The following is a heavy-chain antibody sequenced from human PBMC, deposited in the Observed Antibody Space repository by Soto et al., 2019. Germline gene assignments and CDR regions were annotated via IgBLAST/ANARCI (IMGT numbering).Heavy chain of an antibody. J-gene: IGHJ4*02. Sequence: QVQLVESGGGVVQPGRSLRLSCAASGFTSVAMACTGSARLQARGWSGWQLWYDGSNKYYADSVKGRFTISRDNSKNTLYLQMNSLRAEDTAVYYCARAFQEGNWNEVGFDYWGQGTLVTVSS. CDR2: WYDGSNK. CDR1: GFTSVAMA. D-gene: IGHD1-1*01. CDR3: ARAFQEGNWNEVGFDY. V-gene: IGHV3-33*01.